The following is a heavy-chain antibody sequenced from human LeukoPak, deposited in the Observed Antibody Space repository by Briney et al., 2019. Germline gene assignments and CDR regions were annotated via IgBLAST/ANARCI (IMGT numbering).Heavy chain of an antibody. D-gene: IGHD3-3*01. J-gene: IGHJ4*02. V-gene: IGHV1-8*01. CDR2: MNPNSGNT. Sequence: ASVKVSCKASGHTFTSYDINWVRQATGQGLEWMGWMNPNSGNTGYAQKFQGRVTMTRNTSISTAYMELSSLRSEDTAVYYCARGLMLEWSHDYWGQGTLVTVSS. CDR3: ARGLMLEWSHDY. CDR1: GHTFTSYD.